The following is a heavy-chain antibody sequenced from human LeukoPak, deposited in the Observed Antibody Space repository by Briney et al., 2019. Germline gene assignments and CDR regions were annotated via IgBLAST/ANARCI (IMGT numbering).Heavy chain of an antibody. V-gene: IGHV3-9*01. CDR2: ISWNSGSI. CDR3: AKVNPPITMVRGIGYYLDY. Sequence: GGSLRLSCAASGFTFDDYAMHWVRQAPGKGLEWVSGISWNSGSIGYADSVKGRFTISRDNAKNSLYLQMNSLRAEDTALYYCAKVNPPITMVRGIGYYLDYWGQGTLVTVSS. CDR1: GFTFDDYA. J-gene: IGHJ4*02. D-gene: IGHD3-10*01.